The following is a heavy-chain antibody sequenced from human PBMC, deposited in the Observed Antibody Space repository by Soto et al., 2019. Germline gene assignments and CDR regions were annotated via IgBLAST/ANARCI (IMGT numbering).Heavy chain of an antibody. Sequence: QVKLVESGGGVVQPGTSLRLSCAASGFSFSSYAMHWVRQAPGKGLEWLSFISYDGRNEYYADSVKGRFTVSRDSSKDTLYLQINTIKREDTAVYYCARDGCPNGVCFNDYWGQGTLVTVSP. J-gene: IGHJ4*02. CDR1: GFSFSSYA. V-gene: IGHV3-30*04. CDR3: ARDGCPNGVCFNDY. CDR2: ISYDGRNE. D-gene: IGHD2-8*01.